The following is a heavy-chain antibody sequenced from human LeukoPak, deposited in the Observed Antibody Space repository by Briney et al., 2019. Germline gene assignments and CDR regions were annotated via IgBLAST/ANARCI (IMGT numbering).Heavy chain of an antibody. D-gene: IGHD3-10*01. Sequence: GESLEISCKGSGYRFTRYWIGGGREVRGKGLEGRGIIYPGDSDTRYSASLRGEVTISADKSISTASLHWTSLNASHPAMYYCARARVLMVRGLKVGRRFHQWGQGTLVTVSS. J-gene: IGHJ4*02. CDR2: IYPGDSDT. CDR3: ARARVLMVRGLKVGRRFHQ. V-gene: IGHV5-51*01. CDR1: GYRFTRYW.